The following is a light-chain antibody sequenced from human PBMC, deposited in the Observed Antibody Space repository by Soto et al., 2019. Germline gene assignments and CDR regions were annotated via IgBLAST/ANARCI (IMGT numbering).Light chain of an antibody. Sequence: DIQLTQSPSFLSASVGDRVTITCRASQGISSYLAWYQQKPGKATKLLIYAASTLQSGVPSRFSGSGSGTEFTLTISILQPEDFATYYCQQLNGYPLTFGGGTKVDIK. CDR2: AAS. CDR3: QQLNGYPLT. CDR1: QGISSY. V-gene: IGKV1-9*01. J-gene: IGKJ4*01.